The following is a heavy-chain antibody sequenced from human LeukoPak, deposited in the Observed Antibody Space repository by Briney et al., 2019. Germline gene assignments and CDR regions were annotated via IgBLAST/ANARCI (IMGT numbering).Heavy chain of an antibody. CDR2: LNPNSGAT. J-gene: IGHJ6*02. CDR3: AREKYGMDV. CDR1: GYTFTGYY. Sequence: ASVKVSCKASGYTFTGYYIHWVRQAPGQGLEWMGWLNPNSGATNVAQKLQGRVTMTTDTSTSTAYMELRSLRSDDTAVYYCAREKYGMDVWGQGTTVTVSS. V-gene: IGHV1-2*02.